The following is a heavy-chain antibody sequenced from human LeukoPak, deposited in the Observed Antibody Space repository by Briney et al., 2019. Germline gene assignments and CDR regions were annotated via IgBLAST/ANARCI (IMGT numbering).Heavy chain of an antibody. D-gene: IGHD5-18*01. Sequence: ASVKDSCKASGYTFTSNYMHWVRQAPGQGLEWMGIINPSGGSTSYAQKFQGRVTMTRDTSTSTVYMELSSLRSEDTAVYYCAREDSYGNYYCYYGMDVWGQGTTVTVSS. J-gene: IGHJ6*02. CDR2: INPSGGST. CDR1: GYTFTSNY. V-gene: IGHV1-46*01. CDR3: AREDSYGNYYCYYGMDV.